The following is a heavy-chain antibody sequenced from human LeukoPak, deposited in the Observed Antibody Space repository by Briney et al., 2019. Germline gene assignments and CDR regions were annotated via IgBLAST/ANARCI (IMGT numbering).Heavy chain of an antibody. CDR3: ARKYYQGDYGGSFGP. V-gene: IGHV3-30*02. CDR2: IRYDGIYK. CDR1: GFTFNNNG. D-gene: IGHD4-23*01. Sequence: GGSLRLSCAASGFTFNNNGMHWVRQAPGKGLEWVAFIRYDGIYKYYADSVKGRFTIFRDKSKTTLFLQMDSLRAEDTAVYYCARKYYQGDYGGSFGPWGQGTLVTVSS. J-gene: IGHJ5*02.